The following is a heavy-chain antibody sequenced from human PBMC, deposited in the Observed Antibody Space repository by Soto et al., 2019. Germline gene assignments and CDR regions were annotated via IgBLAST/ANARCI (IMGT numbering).Heavy chain of an antibody. J-gene: IGHJ2*01. CDR2: IYDSGTT. V-gene: IGHV4-39*01. CDR1: GGSIISSYYY. D-gene: IGHD3-10*01. CDR3: ARRLHVGGHWYFDL. Sequence: QLQLQESGPGLVKPSETLSLTCTVSGGSIISSYYYWAWIRQPPGKGLEWLGIIYDSGTTYYNPSLQSRVTISVDTSKNQFSLEVNSVTAADTALYYCARRLHVGGHWYFDLWGRGTLVTVSS.